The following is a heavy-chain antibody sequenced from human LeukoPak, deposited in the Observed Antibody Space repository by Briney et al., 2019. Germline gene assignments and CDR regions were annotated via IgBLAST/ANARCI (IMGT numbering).Heavy chain of an antibody. CDR1: GFTFSSYS. D-gene: IGHD3-22*01. Sequence: GGSLRLSCAASGFTFSSYSMNWVRQAPGKGLEWVSSISSTSSYIYYADSVKGRFTISRDNAKNSLYLQMNSLRAEDTAVYYCASPGIGDSSGYYQDWGKRTTVTVSS. J-gene: IGHJ6*04. CDR2: ISSTSSYI. V-gene: IGHV3-21*04. CDR3: ASPGIGDSSGYYQD.